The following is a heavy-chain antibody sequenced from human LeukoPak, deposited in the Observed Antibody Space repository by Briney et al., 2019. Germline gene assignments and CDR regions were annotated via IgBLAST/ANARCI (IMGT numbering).Heavy chain of an antibody. CDR1: GFSIRLYV. D-gene: IGHD3-3*01. Sequence: GGSLRLSCAASGFSIRLYVMSWVRQAPGKGLEWVSDISGSGTSTHYADSVKGRFTISRDNSKKTLNLQMNSLTAEDTAVYYCAKVDSSERSGIWTAFDVWGRGTMVTVSS. CDR3: AKVDSSERSGIWTAFDV. CDR2: ISGSGTST. V-gene: IGHV3-23*01. J-gene: IGHJ3*01.